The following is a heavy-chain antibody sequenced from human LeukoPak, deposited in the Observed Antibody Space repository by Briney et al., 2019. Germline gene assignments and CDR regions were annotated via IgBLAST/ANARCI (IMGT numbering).Heavy chain of an antibody. CDR3: ARHSWVNGYFDF. CDR2: LYDGGST. Sequence: SETLSLTCTVSGGSISSYYWSWVRQPPGKGLEWIGYLYDGGSTHYNPSLKSRVIISVDTSKNQFSLNLNSVTAADTAVYFCARHSWVNGYFDFWGQGTLVTVSS. D-gene: IGHD4-17*01. CDR1: GGSISSYY. V-gene: IGHV4-59*08. J-gene: IGHJ4*02.